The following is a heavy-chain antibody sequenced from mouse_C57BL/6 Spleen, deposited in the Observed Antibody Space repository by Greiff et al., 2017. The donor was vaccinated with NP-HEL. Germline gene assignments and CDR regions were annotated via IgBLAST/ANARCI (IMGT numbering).Heavy chain of an antibody. CDR2: INPGSGGP. CDR3: ARGTVVAPFDY. J-gene: IGHJ2*01. CDR1: GYAFTNYL. V-gene: IGHV1-54*01. D-gene: IGHD1-1*01. Sequence: QVQLQQSGAELVRPGTSVKVSCKASGYAFTNYLIEWVKQRPGQGLEWIGVINPGSGGPNYNEKFKGKATLTADKSSSTAYMQLSSLTSEDSAVYVCARGTVVAPFDYWGQGTTLTVSS.